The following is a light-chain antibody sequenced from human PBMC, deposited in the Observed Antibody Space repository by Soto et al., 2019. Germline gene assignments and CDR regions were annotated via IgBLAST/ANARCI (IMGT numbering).Light chain of an antibody. CDR3: ISYKGSCTSYV. Sequence: QSVLTQPASVSGSPGQSITISCSGTRSDIGSYNYVAWYQQFPGKTPKILIYGVSNRPSGVSSRFSGSKSGNTASLTISGLQAEDEADYYCISYKGSCTSYVFGSRTKVTVL. V-gene: IGLV2-14*01. CDR2: GVS. CDR1: RSDIGSYNY. J-gene: IGLJ1*01.